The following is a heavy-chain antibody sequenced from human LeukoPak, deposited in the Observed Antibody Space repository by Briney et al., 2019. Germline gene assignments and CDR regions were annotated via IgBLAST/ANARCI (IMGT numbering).Heavy chain of an antibody. CDR2: IYHSGST. CDR3: ARDRPPYSSSSPGYYFDY. Sequence: LRLSCAASGFSFSSYAMSWVRQAPGKGLEWIGYIYHSGSTYYNPSLKSRVTISVDRSKNQFSLKLSSVTAADTAVYYCARDRPPYSSSSPGYYFDYWGQGTLVTVSS. V-gene: IGHV4-30-2*01. CDR1: GFSFSSYA. D-gene: IGHD6-6*01. J-gene: IGHJ4*02.